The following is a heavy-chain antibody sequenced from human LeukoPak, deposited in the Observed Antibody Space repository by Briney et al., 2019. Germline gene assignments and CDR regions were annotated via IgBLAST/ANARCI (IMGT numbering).Heavy chain of an antibody. CDR3: ARGRSYSNYVPLDY. J-gene: IGHJ4*02. CDR2: ISGSGGST. CDR1: GFTFSGYG. D-gene: IGHD4-11*01. V-gene: IGHV3-23*01. Sequence: PGGSLRLSCAASGFTFSGYGMSWVRQAPGKGLEWVSAISGSGGSTYYADSVKGRFTIPRDNSKNTLYLQMNSLRAEDTALYYCARGRSYSNYVPLDYWGQGTLVTVSS.